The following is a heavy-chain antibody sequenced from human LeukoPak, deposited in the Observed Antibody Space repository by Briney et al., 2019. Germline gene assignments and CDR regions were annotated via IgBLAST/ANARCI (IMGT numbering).Heavy chain of an antibody. V-gene: IGHV3-48*03. CDR1: GFTFSTYE. CDR2: ISDSGDTI. CDR3: ARDRIRHTESTRFDP. Sequence: GGSLSLSRAASGFTFSTYEMIWVRQAPGKGLEWVSYISDSGDTIFYADSVKGRFTISRDNAKNSLYLQMSSLRVEDTAVYYCARDRIRHTESTRFDPWGQGTLVPVSS. J-gene: IGHJ5*02. D-gene: IGHD2-21*01.